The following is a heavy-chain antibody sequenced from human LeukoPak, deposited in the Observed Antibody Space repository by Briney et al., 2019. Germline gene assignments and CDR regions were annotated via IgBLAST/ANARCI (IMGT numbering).Heavy chain of an antibody. Sequence: GGSLRLSCSASGFTFSSHALHWVRQAPGKGLEYVSAISRNGDSTYYADSVKGRFTISRDNSKNTLYLQMSSLRGEDTAVYYCVNTENYSVYDYWGQGTLVTVSS. CDR1: GFTFSSHA. CDR3: VNTENYSVYDY. D-gene: IGHD4-11*01. J-gene: IGHJ4*02. CDR2: ISRNGDST. V-gene: IGHV3-64D*06.